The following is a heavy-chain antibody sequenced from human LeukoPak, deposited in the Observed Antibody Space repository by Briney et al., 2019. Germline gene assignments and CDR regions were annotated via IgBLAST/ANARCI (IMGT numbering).Heavy chain of an antibody. CDR3: AGRGHRYSRD. CDR1: GDSVSSGY. D-gene: IGHD2-15*01. J-gene: IGHJ1*01. Sequence: SETLSLICNVSGDSVSSGYWSWIRQSPGKGLEWIGFIQDRGITDYNPSLKSRLYMSVDISKNQFSLNLRSVTAADTAVYYCAGRGHRYSRDWGQGILVTISS. V-gene: IGHV4-4*09. CDR2: IQDRGIT.